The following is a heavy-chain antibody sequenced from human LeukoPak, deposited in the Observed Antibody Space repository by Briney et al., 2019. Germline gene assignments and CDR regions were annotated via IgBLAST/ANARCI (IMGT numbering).Heavy chain of an antibody. V-gene: IGHV6-1*01. CDR3: ARASIVVVPAAIISSWFDP. D-gene: IGHD2-2*02. Sequence: SQTLSLTCAISGDSVSSNSAAWNWIRQSPSRGLEWLGRTYYRSKWYNDYAVSVKSRITINPDTSKNQFSLQLYSVTPEDTAVYYCARASIVVVPAAIISSWFDPWGQGTLVTVSS. J-gene: IGHJ5*02. CDR1: GDSVSSNSAA. CDR2: TYYRSKWYN.